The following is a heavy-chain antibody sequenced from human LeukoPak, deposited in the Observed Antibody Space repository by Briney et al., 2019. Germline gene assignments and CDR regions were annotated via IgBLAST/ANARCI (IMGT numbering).Heavy chain of an antibody. CDR2: INPGDSDF. CDR3: ARGYCSGGTCRYVTKYFDY. D-gene: IGHD2-15*01. CDR1: GYNFTTYW. Sequence: GESLKISCKGSGYNFTTYWIAWVRQMPGKGLEGMGIINPGDSDFRYSPSFQGQVTISADKSITTAYLQWSSLKASDTAMYYCARGYCSGGTCRYVTKYFDYWGQGTLVTVSS. V-gene: IGHV5-51*01. J-gene: IGHJ4*02.